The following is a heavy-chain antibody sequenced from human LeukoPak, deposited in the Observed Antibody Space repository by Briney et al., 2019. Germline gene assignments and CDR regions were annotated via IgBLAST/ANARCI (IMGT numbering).Heavy chain of an antibody. J-gene: IGHJ3*02. D-gene: IGHD3-22*01. Sequence: PGGSLRLSCVVSGFTFSTYWMSWVRQAPGKGLECVATIKQDGSVKNYGDSVQGRFTISRDNAKNSLYLQMNSLRAEDTAVYYCARAYYYDSSGYYLDAFDIWGQGTMVTVSS. CDR3: ARAYYYDSSGYYLDAFDI. CDR2: IKQDGSVK. CDR1: GFTFSTYW. V-gene: IGHV3-7*01.